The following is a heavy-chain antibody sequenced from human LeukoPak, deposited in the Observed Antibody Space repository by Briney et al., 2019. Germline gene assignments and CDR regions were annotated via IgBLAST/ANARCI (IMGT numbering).Heavy chain of an antibody. J-gene: IGHJ4*02. CDR2: MNPNNGDS. D-gene: IGHD6-25*01. Sequence: ASVNVSCKASGYTFTNYHINWVRQATGQGLEWMGWMNPNNGDSGYAQKFQGRVTITRDTSISTSYMELRRLRSDDTAVYFCARTTSFTASGYDYWGQGTLVTVSS. V-gene: IGHV1-8*03. CDR1: GYTFTNYH. CDR3: ARTTSFTASGYDY.